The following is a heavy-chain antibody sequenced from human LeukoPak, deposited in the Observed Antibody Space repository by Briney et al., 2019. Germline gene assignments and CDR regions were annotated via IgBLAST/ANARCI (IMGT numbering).Heavy chain of an antibody. CDR2: IIPIFGTA. D-gene: IGHD4-23*01. J-gene: IGHJ3*02. Sequence: ASVKVSCKASGYTFTGYYMHWVRQAPGQGLEWMGGIIPIFGTANYAQKFQGRVTITTDESTSTAYMELSSLRSEDTAVYYCASQYFTTNSHDYGGNPFDAFDIWGQGTMVTVSS. CDR1: GYTFTGYY. V-gene: IGHV1-69*05. CDR3: ASQYFTTNSHDYGGNPFDAFDI.